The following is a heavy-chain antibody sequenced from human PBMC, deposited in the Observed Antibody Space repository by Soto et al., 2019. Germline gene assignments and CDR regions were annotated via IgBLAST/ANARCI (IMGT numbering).Heavy chain of an antibody. J-gene: IGHJ5*02. CDR2: ISAYNGKT. CDR1: GYTFSNYG. D-gene: IGHD3-3*01. Sequence: GASVKVSCKASGYTFSNYGISWVRQAPGQGLEWMGWISAYNGKTKYAQKFQGRVTMTTDISTATAYMELRSLRFDDTAVYYCARDLFHDFGSDRLMYSWIDPWGQGTLVTVSS. V-gene: IGHV1-18*01. CDR3: ARDLFHDFGSDRLMYSWIDP.